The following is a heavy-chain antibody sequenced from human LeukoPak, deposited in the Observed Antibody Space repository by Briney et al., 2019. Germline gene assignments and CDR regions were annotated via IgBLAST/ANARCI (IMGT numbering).Heavy chain of an antibody. Sequence: SGPTLVNPTQTLTLTFTFSGFSLSTSGVGVGWIRQPPGKALEWLSLIYWNDDKRYSPSLKSRLTITKDTSKNQVVLTMTNMDPVDTATYYCAHGTRQYYYGSGSSIHFDYWGQGTLVTVSS. D-gene: IGHD3-10*01. CDR1: GFSLSTSGVG. CDR2: IYWNDDK. CDR3: AHGTRQYYYGSGSSIHFDY. J-gene: IGHJ4*02. V-gene: IGHV2-5*01.